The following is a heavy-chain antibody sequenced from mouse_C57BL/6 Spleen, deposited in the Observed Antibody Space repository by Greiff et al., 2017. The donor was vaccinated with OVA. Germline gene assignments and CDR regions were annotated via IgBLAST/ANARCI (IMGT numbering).Heavy chain of an antibody. CDR2: ISYSGST. V-gene: IGHV3-1*01. Sequence: EVKLLESGPGMVKPSQSLSLTCTVTGYSITSGYDWHWIRHFPGNKLEWMGYISYSGSTNYNPSLKSRISITHDTSKNHFFLKLNSVTTEDTATYYCAREGYYGSSPGGFAYWGQGTLVTVSA. CDR1: GYSITSGYD. D-gene: IGHD1-1*01. CDR3: AREGYYGSSPGGFAY. J-gene: IGHJ3*01.